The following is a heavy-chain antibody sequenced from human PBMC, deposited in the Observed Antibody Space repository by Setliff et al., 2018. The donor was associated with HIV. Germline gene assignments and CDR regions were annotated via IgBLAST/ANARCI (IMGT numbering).Heavy chain of an antibody. CDR3: ARSRRYCSSTSCYAGPFDY. V-gene: IGHV1-2*06. Sequence: EASVKVSCKASGYIFTDYYMHWVRQAPGQELGWMGRINPNSGGTNYAQKFQGRVTMTRDTSISTAYMELSSLRSEDTATYYCARSRRYCSSTSCYAGPFDYWGQGTLVTVSS. CDR1: GYIFTDYY. CDR2: INPNSGGT. J-gene: IGHJ4*02. D-gene: IGHD2-2*01.